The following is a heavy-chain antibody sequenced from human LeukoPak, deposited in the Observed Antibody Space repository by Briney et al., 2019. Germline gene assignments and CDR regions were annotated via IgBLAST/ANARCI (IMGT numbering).Heavy chain of an antibody. J-gene: IGHJ4*02. CDR1: GFTFNSYT. CDR2: ISSTGRSI. D-gene: IGHD6-6*01. Sequence: PGGSLRLFCAASGFTFNSYTMNWVRDAPGRGLVCVSSISSTGRSIYCAHSLRGRYTISRDNAKNSLYLQMNSLRAEDTAVYYCARYRYSSSYFDYWGQGTLVTVSS. CDR3: ARYRYSSSYFDY. V-gene: IGHV3-21*01.